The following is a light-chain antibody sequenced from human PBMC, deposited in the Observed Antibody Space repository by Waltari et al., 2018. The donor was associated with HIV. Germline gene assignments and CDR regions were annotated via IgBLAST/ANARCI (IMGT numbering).Light chain of an antibody. V-gene: IGLV1-44*01. CDR2: SHN. Sequence: QSLLTQPPSASGTPGQRVTISCSGSSSNIGSNIVNWYQQFPGTGPKFLISSHNQRPSGVPDRFSGSKSGTSASLAISGLQSEDEADYYCATWDDSLSGWVFGGGTKLTVL. CDR3: ATWDDSLSGWV. CDR1: SSNIGSNI. J-gene: IGLJ3*02.